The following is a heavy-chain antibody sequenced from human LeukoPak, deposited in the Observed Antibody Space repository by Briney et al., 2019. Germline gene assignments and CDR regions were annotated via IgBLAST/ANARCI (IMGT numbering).Heavy chain of an antibody. V-gene: IGHV4-59*12. CDR1: GGSISSYY. J-gene: IGHJ4*02. Sequence: SETLSLTCTVSGGSISSYYWSWIRQPPGKGLEWIGYIYYSGSTNYNPSLKSRVTISVDTSKNQFSLKLSSVTVADTAVYYCARGRRTHAVLYDYWGQGTLVTVSS. CDR2: IYYSGST. D-gene: IGHD6-6*01. CDR3: ARGRRTHAVLYDY.